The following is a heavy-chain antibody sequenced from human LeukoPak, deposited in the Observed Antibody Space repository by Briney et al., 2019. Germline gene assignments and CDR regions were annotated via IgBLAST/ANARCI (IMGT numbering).Heavy chain of an antibody. D-gene: IGHD2-2*01. J-gene: IGHJ4*02. V-gene: IGHV3-48*01. Sequence: GGSLRLSCAASGFTFSSYSMNWVRQAPGKGLEWVSYITTSSDTIYYADSVKGRFTISRDNAKNSLYLQMNSLRAEDTAVYYCAKDRCSSTSCYFDYWGQGTLVTVSS. CDR2: ITTSSDTI. CDR3: AKDRCSSTSCYFDY. CDR1: GFTFSSYS.